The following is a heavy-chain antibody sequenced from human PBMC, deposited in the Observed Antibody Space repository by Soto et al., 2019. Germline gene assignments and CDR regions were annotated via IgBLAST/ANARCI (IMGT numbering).Heavy chain of an antibody. D-gene: IGHD3-3*01. J-gene: IGHJ5*02. CDR1: GGSVNGYY. CDR2: INHTGGT. CDR3: ATRITVFGLLIPPFDP. Sequence: ASETLSLTCAVYGGSVNGYYWNWIRQPPGKGLEWIGEINHTGGTHYNPSLKSRVTMSVDTSKNQFSLRLSSVTAADTAIYFCATRITVFGLLIPPFDPWGQGTQVTVSS. V-gene: IGHV4-34*01.